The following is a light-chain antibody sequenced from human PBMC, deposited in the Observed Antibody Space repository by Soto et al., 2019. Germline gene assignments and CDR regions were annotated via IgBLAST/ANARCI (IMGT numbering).Light chain of an antibody. V-gene: IGKV1-39*01. J-gene: IGKJ3*01. CDR2: TAS. CDR1: QSISTS. CDR3: QQTYTSPFT. Sequence: DIHMTQFPSSLSASVGDRLTITCRASQSISTSLNWYQQKPGKAPNLLIYTASTFQSGVPSRFSGSGSGTDFTLTITSLQPEDFATYYCQQTYTSPFTFGPGTKVDIK.